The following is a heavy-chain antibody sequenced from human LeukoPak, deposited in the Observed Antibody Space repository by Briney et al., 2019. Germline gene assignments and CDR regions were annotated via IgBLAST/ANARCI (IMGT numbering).Heavy chain of an antibody. CDR3: ARSGVRGSYYVDWVFDY. CDR1: GYTFTSYD. J-gene: IGHJ4*02. CDR2: MNPNSGNT. V-gene: IGHV1-8*01. Sequence: ASVKVSCKASGYTFTSYDINWVRQATGQGPEWMGWMNPNSGNTGYAQKFQGRVTMTRNTSISTAYMELSSLRSEDTAVYYCARSGVRGSYYVDWVFDYWGQGTLVTVSS. D-gene: IGHD1-26*01.